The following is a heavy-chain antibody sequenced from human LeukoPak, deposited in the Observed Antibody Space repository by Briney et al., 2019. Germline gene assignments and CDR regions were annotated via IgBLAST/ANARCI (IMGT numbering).Heavy chain of an antibody. CDR3: ARDPYILDAA. V-gene: IGHV3-74*01. D-gene: IGHD3-16*01. CDR1: GLSISGYW. Sequence: QPGGSLRLSCTASGLSISGYWMHWVRQAPGKGLVWLSRINSDGSGTDYADSVKGRFTVSRDNGKNTVYQRMSSLRAEDTAVYYCARDPYILDAAWGQGTLVTVSS. J-gene: IGHJ5*02. CDR2: INSDGSGT.